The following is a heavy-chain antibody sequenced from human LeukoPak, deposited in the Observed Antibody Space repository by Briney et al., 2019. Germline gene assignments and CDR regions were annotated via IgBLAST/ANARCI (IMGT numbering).Heavy chain of an antibody. CDR2: INHSGST. V-gene: IGHV4-34*01. CDR1: GGSFSGYY. Sequence: PSETLSLTCAVYGGSFSGYYWSWIRQPPGKGLEWMGEINHSGSTNYNPSLKSRVTISVDTSKNQFSLRLSSVTAADTAVYYCGRHYYDSSGYYLAFDIWGQGTMVTVSS. CDR3: GRHYYDSSGYYLAFDI. D-gene: IGHD3-22*01. J-gene: IGHJ3*02.